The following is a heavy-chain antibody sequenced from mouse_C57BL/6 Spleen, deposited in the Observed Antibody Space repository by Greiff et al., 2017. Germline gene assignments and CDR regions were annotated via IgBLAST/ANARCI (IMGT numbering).Heavy chain of an antibody. CDR2: IRNYANNPAS. V-gene: IGHV6-6*01. CDR1: GFTFSDSW. CDR3: TRVDGYYFWYFDV. Sequence: EVQVVESGGGLVQPGGSMKLSCAASGFTFSDSWMDWVRQSPEKGLEWVAEIRNYANNPASYHAESVKGRFTISRDDSKSSVYLQMSSLRAEDTGIYYCTRVDGYYFWYFDVWGTGTTVTVAS. D-gene: IGHD2-3*01. J-gene: IGHJ1*03.